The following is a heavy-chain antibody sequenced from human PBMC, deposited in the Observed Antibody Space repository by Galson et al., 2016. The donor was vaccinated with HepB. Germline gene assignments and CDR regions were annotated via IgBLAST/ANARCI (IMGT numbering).Heavy chain of an antibody. CDR2: ISSSSSTI. CDR1: GFTFSTYN. V-gene: IGHV3-48*02. Sequence: SLRLSCAASGFTFSTYNMNWVRQAPGKGLEWVSYISSSSSTIYYADSVKGRFTISRDNAKSSLNLQMNSLRDEDTAVYYCATSANWNDLSAYYFDYWGQGTLVTVSS. D-gene: IGHD1-20*01. J-gene: IGHJ4*02. CDR3: ATSANWNDLSAYYFDY.